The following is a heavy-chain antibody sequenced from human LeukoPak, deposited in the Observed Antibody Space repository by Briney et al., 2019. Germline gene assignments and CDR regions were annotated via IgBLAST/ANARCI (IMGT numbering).Heavy chain of an antibody. CDR3: AGGLGQFSPKYNWFDP. D-gene: IGHD4-11*01. Sequence: SETLSLTCAVYGGSFSGYYWSWIRQPPGKGLEWIGEINYGGSTNYNPSLESRVTISVDTSKNQFSLKLRSVTAADTAVYYCAGGLGQFSPKYNWFDPWGQGTLVTVSS. CDR2: INYGGST. V-gene: IGHV4-34*01. CDR1: GGSFSGYY. J-gene: IGHJ5*02.